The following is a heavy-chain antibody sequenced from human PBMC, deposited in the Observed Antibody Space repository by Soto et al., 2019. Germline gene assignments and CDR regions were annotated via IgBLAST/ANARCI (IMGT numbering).Heavy chain of an antibody. D-gene: IGHD5-12*01. J-gene: IGHJ4*02. CDR2: ISGSGGST. Sequence: EVQLLESGGGLVQHGGSMRLSCAASGFTFSSYAMSWVRQAPGKGLEWVSAISGSGGSTYYADSVKGRFTISRDNSKNTLYQQMNSLRAEDKAVYDCAKERDPIVDTTTIFDYWGQGTLVTVAS. CDR3: AKERDPIVDTTTIFDY. CDR1: GFTFSSYA. V-gene: IGHV3-23*01.